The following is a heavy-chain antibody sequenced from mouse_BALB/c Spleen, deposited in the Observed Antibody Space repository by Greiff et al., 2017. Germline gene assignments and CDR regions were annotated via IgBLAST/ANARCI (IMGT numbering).Heavy chain of an antibody. J-gene: IGHJ3*01. CDR2: IYPGDGDT. Sequence: QVQLQQSGAELARPGASVKLSCKASGYTFTSYWMQWVKQRPGQGLEWIGAIYPGDGDTRYTQKFKGKATLTADKSSSTAYMQLSSLASEDSAVYYCALYDGYYWGQGTLVTVSA. D-gene: IGHD2-3*01. CDR3: ALYDGYY. V-gene: IGHV1-87*01. CDR1: GYTFTSYW.